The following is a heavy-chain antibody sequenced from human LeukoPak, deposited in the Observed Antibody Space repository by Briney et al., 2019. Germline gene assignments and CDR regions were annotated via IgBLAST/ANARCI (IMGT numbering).Heavy chain of an antibody. D-gene: IGHD3-16*01. V-gene: IGHV1-2*02. J-gene: IGHJ3*01. CDR1: GYIFTGHY. CDR3: AKGFDAADYYWGQGGFDS. CDR2: INPNSGDT. Sequence: GASVKVSCKTSGYIFTGHYLRWVRQAPGQGLEWMGWINPNSGDTNYAQKFQGKISMTADTSTSTAYMELRGLRSDDTAVYYCAKGFDAADYYWGQGGFDSWGQGTKVIVSS.